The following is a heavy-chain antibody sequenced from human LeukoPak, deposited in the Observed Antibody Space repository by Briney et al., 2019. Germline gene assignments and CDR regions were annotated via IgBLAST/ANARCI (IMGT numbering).Heavy chain of an antibody. J-gene: IGHJ4*02. CDR1: GFTFNSYW. V-gene: IGHV3-7*01. Sequence: GGSLRLSCAASGFTFNSYWMSWVRQAPGKGLEWVANIKQDGSEKYYVDSVKGRFTISRDNAKNSLYLQMNSLRAEDTAVYYCARKKAGSYFDYWGQGTLVTVSS. D-gene: IGHD6-13*01. CDR3: ARKKAGSYFDY. CDR2: IKQDGSEK.